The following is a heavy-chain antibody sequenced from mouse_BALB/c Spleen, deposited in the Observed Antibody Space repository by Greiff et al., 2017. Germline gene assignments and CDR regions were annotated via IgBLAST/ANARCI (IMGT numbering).Heavy chain of an antibody. CDR1: GFTFSDYY. V-gene: IGHV5-4*02. J-gene: IGHJ3*01. Sequence: DVMLVESGGGLVKPGGSLTLSCAASGFTFSDYYMYWVRQTPEKRLEWVVTISDGGSYTYYPDSVKGRFTISRDNAKNNLYLQMSSLKSEDTAMYYCAREGDGTAWFAYWGQGTLVTVSA. CDR3: AREGDGTAWFAY. CDR2: ISDGGSYT. D-gene: IGHD2-1*01.